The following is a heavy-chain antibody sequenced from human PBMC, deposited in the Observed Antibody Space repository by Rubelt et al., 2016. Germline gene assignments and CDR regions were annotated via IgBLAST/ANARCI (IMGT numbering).Heavy chain of an antibody. CDR1: GYTFTSYG. Sequence: QVQLVQSGAEVKKPGASVKVFCKASGYTFTSYGISCVRQAPGQVLEWMGWISPYNGNTNVAQKLHGGVTMTTDTSTSTAYMGLRSLRADDTAVYYCARDREWELSFDYWGQGTLVTVSS. D-gene: IGHD1-26*01. J-gene: IGHJ4*02. CDR2: ISPYNGNT. V-gene: IGHV1-18*01. CDR3: ARDREWELSFDY.